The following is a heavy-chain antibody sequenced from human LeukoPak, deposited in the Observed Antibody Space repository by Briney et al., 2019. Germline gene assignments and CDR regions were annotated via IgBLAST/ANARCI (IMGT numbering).Heavy chain of an antibody. CDR3: AGRVDSSVTNDAFDI. J-gene: IGHJ3*02. CDR2: IVVGSGNT. V-gene: IGHV1-58*02. Sequence: ASVKVSCKASGYTFTGYYMHWVRQAPGQGLEWIGWIVVGSGNTNYAQKFQERVTITRDMSTSTAYMELSSLRSEDTAVYYCAGRVDSSVTNDAFDIWGQGTMVTVSS. D-gene: IGHD3-22*01. CDR1: GYTFTGYY.